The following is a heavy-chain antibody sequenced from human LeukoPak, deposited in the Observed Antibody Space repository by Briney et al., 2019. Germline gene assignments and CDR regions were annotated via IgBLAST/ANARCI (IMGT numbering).Heavy chain of an antibody. CDR3: ARDGGLHTNFDY. V-gene: IGHV3-7*01. J-gene: IGHJ4*02. Sequence: GGSLRLSCAASGFTFSSYWMSWVRQAPGKGLEWVANTKPDGSAEYYADSVRGRFTASRDNASNLLYLQMNRLRAEDTAVYYCARDGGLHTNFDYWGQGTLLTVSS. CDR2: TKPDGSAE. D-gene: IGHD2-15*01. CDR1: GFTFSSYW.